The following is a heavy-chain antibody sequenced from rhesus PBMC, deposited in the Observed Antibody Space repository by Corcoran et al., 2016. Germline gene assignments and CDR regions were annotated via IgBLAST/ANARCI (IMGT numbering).Heavy chain of an antibody. CDR1: GYTFTSYY. V-gene: IGHV1-200*01. CDR2: VAPRNGNA. D-gene: IGHD3-16*01. CDR3: ARDYYSYNSLDV. J-gene: IGHJ5-2*02. Sequence: QVQLVQSGAEVKKPGTSVKVSCKASGYTFTSYYINWVRQAPGQGLEWMWCVAPRNGNAVYAQKVQGRVTMTRATDTSTAYMELNSLRSEDTAVDYCARDYYSYNSLDVWGRGVLVTVSS.